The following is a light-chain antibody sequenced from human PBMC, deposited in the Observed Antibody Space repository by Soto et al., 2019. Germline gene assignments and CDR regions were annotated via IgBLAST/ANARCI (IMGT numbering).Light chain of an antibody. J-gene: IGKJ2*01. CDR3: QQDYSTTDT. CDR1: QSVLYSSNNKNY. Sequence: DIVMTQSPDSLAVSLGERATINCKSSQSVLYSSNNKNYLAWYQQKPGQPPKLLIYWASTRESGVPDRFSGSGSGTDFTLTISSLQAEDVAVYYCQQDYSTTDTFGQGTKLEIK. V-gene: IGKV4-1*01. CDR2: WAS.